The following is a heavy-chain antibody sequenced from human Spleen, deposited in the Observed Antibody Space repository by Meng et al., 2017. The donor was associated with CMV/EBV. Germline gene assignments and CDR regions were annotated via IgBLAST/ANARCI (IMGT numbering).Heavy chain of an antibody. D-gene: IGHD3-3*01. CDR2: INPNGGRT. V-gene: IGHV1-46*01. CDR1: GYTLRDED. CDR3: ARRGGVEWLLSF. Sequence: QSSGYTLRDEDMQWARPAPGEGLQWMRIINPNGGRTTYAQKFQGRVTMTRDTSTSTVYMELTSLKSDDTAVYYCARRGGVEWLLSFWGQGTLVTVSS. J-gene: IGHJ4*02.